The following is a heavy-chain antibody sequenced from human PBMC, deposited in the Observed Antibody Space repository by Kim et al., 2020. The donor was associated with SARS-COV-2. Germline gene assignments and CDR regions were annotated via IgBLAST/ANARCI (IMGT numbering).Heavy chain of an antibody. D-gene: IGHD3-9*01. CDR3: AKANSHWFFVL. Sequence: DYADSVQGRFTISRDNSKYSLYLQMDSLRPEDTAFYYCAKANSHWFFVLWGRGTLVTVSS. J-gene: IGHJ4*02. V-gene: IGHV3-9*01.